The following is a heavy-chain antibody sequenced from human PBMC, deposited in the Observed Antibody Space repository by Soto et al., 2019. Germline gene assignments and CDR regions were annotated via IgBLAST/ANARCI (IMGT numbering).Heavy chain of an antibody. CDR1: GFTPRHYA. CDR2: ISANDVGT. Sequence: GGSLRLSCEASGFTPRHYAMTWIRQAPGKGLEWVSLISANDVGTYYAESVKTRFTISTDQSRNTVYLQMDSLRADDTAIYYCAKAKNDYNWDNRPPFDYWGQGTLVTVSS. J-gene: IGHJ4*02. CDR3: AKAKNDYNWDNRPPFDY. D-gene: IGHD1-20*01. V-gene: IGHV3-23*01.